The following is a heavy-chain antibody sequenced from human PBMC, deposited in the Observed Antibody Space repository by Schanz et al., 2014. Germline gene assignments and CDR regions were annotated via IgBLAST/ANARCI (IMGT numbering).Heavy chain of an antibody. Sequence: QVQLQESGPGLVKPSQTLSLTCAVSGGSISSGGYSWNWIRQPPGKGLEWFVYIYYSGTTYYNPSLKSRVTISVATSKNQFSLKLSSGPAADTAVYYCARGGRTTYNYYYGMDVWGQGTTVTVSS. CDR3: ARGGRTTYNYYYGMDV. J-gene: IGHJ6*02. CDR1: GGSISSGGYS. CDR2: IYYSGTT. V-gene: IGHV4-30-4*07. D-gene: IGHD1-1*01.